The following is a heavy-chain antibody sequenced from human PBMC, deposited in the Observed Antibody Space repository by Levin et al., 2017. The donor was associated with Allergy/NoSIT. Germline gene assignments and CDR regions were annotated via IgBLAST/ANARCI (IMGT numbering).Heavy chain of an antibody. CDR2: INHSGST. D-gene: IGHD3-10*01. CDR1: GGSFSGYY. J-gene: IGHJ5*02. Sequence: SQTLSLTCAVYGGSFSGYYWSWIRQPPGKGLEWIGEINHSGSTNYNPSLKSRVTISVDTSKNQFSLKLSSVTAADTAVYYCARGWYYYGSGSYYNRGENWFDPWGQGTLVTVSS. CDR3: ARGWYYYGSGSYYNRGENWFDP. V-gene: IGHV4-34*01.